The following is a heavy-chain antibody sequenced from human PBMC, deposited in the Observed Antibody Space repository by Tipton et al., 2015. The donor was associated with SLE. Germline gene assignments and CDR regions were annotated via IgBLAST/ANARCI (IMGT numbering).Heavy chain of an antibody. Sequence: TLSLTCAVPGGSITTYYWSWIRQSPGKGLEWIGYFYYSGSTKYNPSLKSRVTMSVDTSKNHFSVKLSSVTAADTAIYYCARVWSGYSSSYFDLWGRGTLVTVSS. J-gene: IGHJ2*01. CDR3: ARVWSGYSSSYFDL. CDR2: FYYSGST. V-gene: IGHV4-59*01. CDR1: GGSITTYY. D-gene: IGHD3-3*01.